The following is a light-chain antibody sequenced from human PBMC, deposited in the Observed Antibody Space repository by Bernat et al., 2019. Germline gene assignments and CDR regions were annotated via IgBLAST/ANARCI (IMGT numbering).Light chain of an antibody. CDR3: AAWDDSLKGPV. Sequence: QSVLTQPPSASGTPGQRVTMSCSGSSANIGRNTVNWYQQLPGTAPKLLIYSVNQRPSGVPDRFSGSKSGTSASLAISGRQSEDESDYYCAAWDDSLKGPVFGGGTKLAVL. CDR2: SVN. V-gene: IGLV1-44*01. CDR1: SANIGRNT. J-gene: IGLJ2*01.